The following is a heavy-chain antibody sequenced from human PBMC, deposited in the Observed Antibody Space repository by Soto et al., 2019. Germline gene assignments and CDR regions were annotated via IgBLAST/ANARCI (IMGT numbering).Heavy chain of an antibody. CDR2: IKQDGSEK. Sequence: EVQLVESGGGLVQPGGSLRLSCAASGFTFSSYWMSWVRQAPGKGLEWVANIKQDGSEKYYVDSVKGRFTISRDNVKTSLYLQMNSLRAEDTAVYYCARVRTPFKYFFDYWGQGTLVTVSS. CDR3: ARVRTPFKYFFDY. J-gene: IGHJ4*02. CDR1: GFTFSSYW. V-gene: IGHV3-7*01.